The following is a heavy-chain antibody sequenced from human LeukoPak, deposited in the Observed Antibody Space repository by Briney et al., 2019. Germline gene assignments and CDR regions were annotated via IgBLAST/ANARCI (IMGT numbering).Heavy chain of an antibody. D-gene: IGHD3-10*01. CDR3: ARDRYGSVAWFDP. J-gene: IGHJ5*02. CDR2: ISSSSSYI. CDR1: GFTFSSYS. V-gene: IGHV3-21*01. Sequence: GGSLGLSCAASGFTFSSYSMNWVRQAPGKGLEWVSSISSSSSYIYYADSVKGRFTISRDNAKNSLYLQMNSLRAEDTAVYYCARDRYGSVAWFDPWGRGTLVTVSS.